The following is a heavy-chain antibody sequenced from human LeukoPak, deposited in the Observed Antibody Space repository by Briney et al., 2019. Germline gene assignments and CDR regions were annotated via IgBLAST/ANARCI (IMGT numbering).Heavy chain of an antibody. CDR1: GCTFNSYT. Sequence: VASVKVSCKASGCTFNSYTITWVRQAPGQGREWVGGISPISGTKNYAQKFQGRVTIHTHESTSTAYMELSSLRSEDTSAYYCATPPTGTTTTGEYYFDYWGQGTLVTVSS. V-gene: IGHV1-69*05. D-gene: IGHD1-1*01. CDR2: ISPISGTK. CDR3: ATPPTGTTTTGEYYFDY. J-gene: IGHJ4*02.